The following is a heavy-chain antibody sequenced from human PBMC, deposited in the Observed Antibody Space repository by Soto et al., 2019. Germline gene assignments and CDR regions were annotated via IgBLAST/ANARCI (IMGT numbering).Heavy chain of an antibody. D-gene: IGHD3-22*01. J-gene: IGHJ5*02. CDR3: ARVMNYYDSSGYPLNWFAP. CDR2: IIPILGIA. CDR1: GGTFSSYT. Sequence: SVKVSCKASGGTFSSYTISWVRQAPGQGLEWMGRIIPILGIANYAQKFQGRVTITADKSTSTAYMELSSLRSEDTAVYYCARVMNYYDSSGYPLNWFAPWGQGTLVTVSS. V-gene: IGHV1-69*02.